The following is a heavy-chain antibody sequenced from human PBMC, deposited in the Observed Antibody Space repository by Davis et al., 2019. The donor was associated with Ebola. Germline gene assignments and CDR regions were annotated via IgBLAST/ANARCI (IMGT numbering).Heavy chain of an antibody. J-gene: IGHJ6*04. CDR1: GGSSSGYY. CDR3: ARGLVVVAATPYYYGMGV. D-gene: IGHD2-15*01. V-gene: IGHV4-34*01. Sequence: MPSETLSLTCAAHGGSSSGYYWSWTCQPPGKGLEWIGEINHSGSTNYNPSLKSRVTISVDTSKNQFSLKLSSVTAADTAVYYCARGLVVVAATPYYYGMGVWGKGTTVTVSS. CDR2: INHSGST.